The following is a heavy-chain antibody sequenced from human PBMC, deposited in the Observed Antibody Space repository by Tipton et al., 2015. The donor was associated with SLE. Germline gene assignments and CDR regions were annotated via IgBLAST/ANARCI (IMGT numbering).Heavy chain of an antibody. CDR2: IYHSGNT. CDR3: ARGNSGFDY. Sequence: LRLSCAASGFTFSSYAMSWVRQAPGKGLAWVGFIYHSGNTFYNPSLETRLTMSVDTSKNQFSLMLTSVTAADTAVYYCARGNSGFDYWGQGNLVTVSP. V-gene: IGHV4-30-2*05. J-gene: IGHJ4*02. D-gene: IGHD1-7*01. CDR1: GFTFSSYA.